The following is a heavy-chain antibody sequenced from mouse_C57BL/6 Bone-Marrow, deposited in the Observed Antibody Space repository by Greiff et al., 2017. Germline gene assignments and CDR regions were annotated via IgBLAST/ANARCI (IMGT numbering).Heavy chain of an antibody. CDR2: IHPNSGST. CDR1: GYTFTSYW. CDR3: ARPVVATNFDY. J-gene: IGHJ2*01. V-gene: IGHV1-64*01. Sequence: VKLVESGAELVKPGASVKLSCKASGYTFTSYWMHWVKQRPGQGLEWIGMIHPNSGSTNYNEKFKSKATLTVDKSSSTAYMQLSSLTSEDSAVYYCARPVVATNFDYWGQGTTLTVSS. D-gene: IGHD1-1*01.